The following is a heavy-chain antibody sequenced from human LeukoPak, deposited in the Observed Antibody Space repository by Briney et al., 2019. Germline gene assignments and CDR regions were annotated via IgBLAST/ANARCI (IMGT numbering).Heavy chain of an antibody. J-gene: IGHJ6*03. CDR3: ARVEATTGRNYHYYYMDV. D-gene: IGHD1-1*01. CDR2: INTGSTYM. CDR1: GFYLSSYS. V-gene: IGHV3-21*01. Sequence: PGGSLRLSCAASGFYLSSYSMNWVRQAPGKGLEWVSSINTGSTYMYYADSVKGRFTISRDNAKNSLHLQMYSLRAEDTAVYFCARVEATTGRNYHYYYMDVWGKGTTVTVSS.